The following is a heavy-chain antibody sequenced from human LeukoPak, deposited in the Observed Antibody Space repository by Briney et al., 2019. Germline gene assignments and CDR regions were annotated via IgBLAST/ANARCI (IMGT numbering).Heavy chain of an antibody. CDR1: GGSISSGDYY. CDR2: IYYSGST. CDR3: ARNTYYYDSSGYYSY. Sequence: PSQTLSLTCTVSGGSISSGDYYWSWIRQPPGKGLEWIGYIYYSGSTYYNPSLKSRVTISVDTSKNQFSLKLSSVTAADTAVYYCARNTYYYDSSGYYSYWGQGTLVTVSS. V-gene: IGHV4-30-4*01. J-gene: IGHJ4*02. D-gene: IGHD3-22*01.